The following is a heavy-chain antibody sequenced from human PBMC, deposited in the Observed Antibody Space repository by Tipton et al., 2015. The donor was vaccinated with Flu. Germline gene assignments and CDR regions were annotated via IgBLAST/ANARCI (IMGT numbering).Heavy chain of an antibody. J-gene: IGHJ3*02. D-gene: IGHD3-22*01. CDR1: GGSISSYY. CDR3: ARDRQITMIGRDAFDI. Sequence: TLSLTCTVSGGSISSYYWSWIRQPAGKGLEWIGRIYTSGSTNYNPSLKSRVTMSVDTSKNQFSLKLSSVTAADTAVYYCARDRQITMIGRDAFDIWGQGILVTVSS. V-gene: IGHV4-4*07. CDR2: IYTSGST.